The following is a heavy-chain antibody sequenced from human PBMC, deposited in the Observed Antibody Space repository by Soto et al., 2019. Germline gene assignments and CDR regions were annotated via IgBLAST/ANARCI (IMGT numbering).Heavy chain of an antibody. V-gene: IGHV4-34*01. D-gene: IGHD3-22*01. Sequence: SETLSLTCAVYGGSFSGYYWSWIRQPPGKGLEWIGEINHSGSTNYNPSLKSRVTISVDTSKNQFSLKLSSVTAADTAVYYCARGQREYYDSSGYYSFDYWGQGTLVTVSS. J-gene: IGHJ4*02. CDR2: INHSGST. CDR3: ARGQREYYDSSGYYSFDY. CDR1: GGSFSGYY.